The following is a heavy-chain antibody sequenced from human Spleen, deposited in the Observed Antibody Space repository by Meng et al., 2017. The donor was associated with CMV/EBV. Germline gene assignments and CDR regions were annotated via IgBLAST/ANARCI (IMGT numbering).Heavy chain of an antibody. J-gene: IGHJ4*02. Sequence: GESLKISCAASGFIFSSYAMNWVRQAPGKGLEWVSYISSSGSTIYYADSVKGRFTISRDNAKNSLYMQMNSLRAEDTAVYYCAREEEYCSSTSCYGYFDSWGQGTLVTVSS. CDR2: ISSSGSTI. D-gene: IGHD2-2*01. CDR1: GFIFSSYA. CDR3: AREEEYCSSTSCYGYFDS. V-gene: IGHV3-48*04.